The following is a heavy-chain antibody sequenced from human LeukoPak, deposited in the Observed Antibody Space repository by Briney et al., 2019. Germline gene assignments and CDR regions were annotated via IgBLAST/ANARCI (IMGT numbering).Heavy chain of an antibody. CDR2: INPNSGGT. D-gene: IGHD5-12*01. Sequence: ASVTVSFKASGYTFTGYYMHWVRQAPGQGLEWMGRINPNSGGTNYAQRFQGRVTMTRDTSISTAYMELSSLRSDDTAVYYCARKSGYSGYDWDFDYWGQGTLVTVSS. J-gene: IGHJ4*02. CDR3: ARKSGYSGYDWDFDY. V-gene: IGHV1-2*06. CDR1: GYTFTGYY.